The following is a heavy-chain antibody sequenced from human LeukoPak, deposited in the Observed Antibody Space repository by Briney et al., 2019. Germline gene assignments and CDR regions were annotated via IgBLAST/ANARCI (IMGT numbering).Heavy chain of an antibody. CDR1: GFTFSSYA. J-gene: IGHJ4*02. Sequence: GGSLRLSCSASGFTFSSYAMHWVRQAPGKGLEWVAIISYDGTTTHYSNSVKGRSTISRDNSRNTVYLQMNTLRPEDTAVYYCARGHGSGSFLIDYWGQGTLVTVSS. D-gene: IGHD3-10*01. CDR2: ISYDGTTT. V-gene: IGHV3-30-3*01. CDR3: ARGHGSGSFLIDY.